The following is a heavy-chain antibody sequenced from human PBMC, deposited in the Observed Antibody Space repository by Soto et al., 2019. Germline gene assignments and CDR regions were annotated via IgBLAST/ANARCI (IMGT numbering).Heavy chain of an antibody. V-gene: IGHV3-15*01. Sequence: EVQLVESGGGLVKPGGSLRLSCAASGFSFSNVWMSWVRQAPGKGLEWVGRVKSKAAGGTTAYPAPVIGRFIISRDDSKDTLYLQMNSLRTEDTAMYYCTTEGGGPTGGAFDIWGQGTMVTVSS. CDR2: VKSKAAGGTT. CDR3: TTEGGGPTGGAFDI. CDR1: GFSFSNVW. J-gene: IGHJ3*02. D-gene: IGHD1-26*01.